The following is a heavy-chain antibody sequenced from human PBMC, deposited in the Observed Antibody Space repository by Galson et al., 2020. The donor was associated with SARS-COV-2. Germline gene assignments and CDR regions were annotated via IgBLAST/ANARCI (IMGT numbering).Heavy chain of an antibody. V-gene: IGHV4-61*09. J-gene: IGHJ5*02. CDR1: GASVTSTTYN. D-gene: IGHD3-3*01. CDR2: IYSSGRA. Sequence: SGTLAPTGPVRGASVTSTTYNWNGIRQPAGNGLYWIGHIYSSGRANYNPSLKSRATISVYTSKCHFSLKLSSVSAADTAVYSCAGYDFWTASSSWGQGTLVTVSS. CDR3: AGYDFWTASSS.